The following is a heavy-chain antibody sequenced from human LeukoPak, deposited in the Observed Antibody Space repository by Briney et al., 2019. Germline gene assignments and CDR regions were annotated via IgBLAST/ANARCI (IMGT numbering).Heavy chain of an antibody. D-gene: IGHD6-13*01. Sequence: GGSLRLSCEASGFTFSGYGMHWVRQAPGKGLEWVAFIWDDGSNRNYADSVKGRFTISRDNNKNTLHLQMNSLRAEDSAVYYCARDDSSIDNALDVWGRGTMVTVSS. CDR2: IWDDGSNR. V-gene: IGHV3-33*01. CDR3: ARDDSSIDNALDV. CDR1: GFTFSGYG. J-gene: IGHJ3*01.